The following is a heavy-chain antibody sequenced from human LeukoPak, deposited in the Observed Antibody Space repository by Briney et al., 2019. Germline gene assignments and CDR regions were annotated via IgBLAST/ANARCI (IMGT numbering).Heavy chain of an antibody. CDR2: IKQDGSEK. CDR1: GFTFVSYW. D-gene: IGHD3-16*01. Sequence: GGSLRLSCAASGFTFVSYWMSWVRQAPGKGLEWVDNIKQDGSEKYYVDSVKGRFTISRDNAKNSLYLQMNSLRVEDTAVYYCAGGSAAIRLWGQGTLVTVSS. J-gene: IGHJ4*02. CDR3: AGGSAAIRL. V-gene: IGHV3-7*01.